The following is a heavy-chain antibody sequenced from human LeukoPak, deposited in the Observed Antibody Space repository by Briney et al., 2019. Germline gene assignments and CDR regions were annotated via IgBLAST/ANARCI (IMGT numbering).Heavy chain of an antibody. CDR1: GFTFDDYA. V-gene: IGHV3-9*01. CDR3: AKDMGWYYYDSSGSKGFDY. J-gene: IGHJ4*02. Sequence: QPGGSLRLSCAASGFTFDDYAMHWVRQAPGKGLEWVSGIRWNSGSIGYADSVKGRFTISRDNAKNSLYLQMNSLRAEDTALYYCAKDMGWYYYDSSGSKGFDYWGQGTLVTVSS. CDR2: IRWNSGSI. D-gene: IGHD3-22*01.